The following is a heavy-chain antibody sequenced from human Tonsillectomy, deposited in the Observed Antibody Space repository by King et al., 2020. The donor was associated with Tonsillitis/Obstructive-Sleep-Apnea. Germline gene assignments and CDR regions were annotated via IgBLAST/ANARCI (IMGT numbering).Heavy chain of an antibody. CDR3: ARAPSASFYMDV. J-gene: IGHJ6*03. D-gene: IGHD1-26*01. V-gene: IGHV3-66*01. CDR1: GFTVSSNS. Sequence: VQLVESGGGLVQPGGSLRLSCAASGFTVSSNSMSWVRQAPGKGLEWVSLIYSVGSTFYADSVKGRFTISRDNSKNTLYLQMNSLRAEDTAVYFCARAPSASFYMDVWGKGTTVTVSS. CDR2: IYSVGST.